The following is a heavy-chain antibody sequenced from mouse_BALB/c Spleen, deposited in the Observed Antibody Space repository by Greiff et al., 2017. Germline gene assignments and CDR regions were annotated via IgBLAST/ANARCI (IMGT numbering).Heavy chain of an antibody. D-gene: IGHD2-4*01. V-gene: IGHV2-2*02. CDR1: GFSLTSYG. J-gene: IGHJ3*01. Sequence: QVQLKESGPGLVQPSQSLSITCTVSGFSLTSYGVHWVRQSPGKGLEWLGVIWSGGSTDYNAAFISRLSISKDNSKSQVFFKMNSLQANDTAIYYCARKGLITTKAWFAYWGQGTLVTVSA. CDR2: IWSGGST. CDR3: ARKGLITTKAWFAY.